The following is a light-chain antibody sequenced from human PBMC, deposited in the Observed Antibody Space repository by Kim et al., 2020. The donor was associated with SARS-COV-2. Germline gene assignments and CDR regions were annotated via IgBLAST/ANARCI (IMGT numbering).Light chain of an antibody. J-gene: IGLJ3*02. CDR2: ENN. Sequence: NFMLTQPHSVSESPGKTVTISCTRSGSNIAVNYVQWYQQRPGSSPITVIYENNQRPARVPDRFSGSIDSSSNSASPTISGLKTEDEADYSCQCYDSSRGVFGGGTQLTVL. CDR1: GSNIAVNY. CDR3: QCYDSSRGV. V-gene: IGLV6-57*01.